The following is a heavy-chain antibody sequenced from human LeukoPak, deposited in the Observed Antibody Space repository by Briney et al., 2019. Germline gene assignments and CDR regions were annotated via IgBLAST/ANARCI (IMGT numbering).Heavy chain of an antibody. D-gene: IGHD6-19*01. J-gene: IGHJ6*02. CDR2: INPSGGRS. CDR1: GYNFTSHY. V-gene: IGHV1-46*01. Sequence: ASVKVSCKASGYNFTSHYVHWVRQAPGQGLEWMGIINPSGGRSSYAQKFQGRVTLTRDTSTSTVYMELSSLRSEDTAVYYCARPINVNPYSSGWYYYYGMDVWGQGTTVTVSS. CDR3: ARPINVNPYSSGWYYYYGMDV.